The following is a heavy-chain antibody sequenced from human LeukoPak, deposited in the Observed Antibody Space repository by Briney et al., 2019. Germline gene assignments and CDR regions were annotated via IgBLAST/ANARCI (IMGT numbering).Heavy chain of an antibody. J-gene: IGHJ4*02. V-gene: IGHV3-23*01. CDR3: AKEPLYCGGDCYEPFDC. CDR2: ISGSDGST. CDR1: GFTFSSYA. D-gene: IGHD2-21*02. Sequence: GGSLRLSCAAYGFTFSSYAMSWVRQAPGKGLEWVSGISGSDGSTSYADSVKGRFTISRDNSKNTVYLQMNSLRGEDAAVYYCAKEPLYCGGDCYEPFDCWGQGTLVTVSS.